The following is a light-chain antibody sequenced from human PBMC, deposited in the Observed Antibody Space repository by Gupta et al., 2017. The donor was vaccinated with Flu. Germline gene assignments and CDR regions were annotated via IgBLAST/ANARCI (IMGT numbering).Light chain of an antibody. CDR1: ISDVGSYKL. Sequence: SALAPPAPGSGAPGKAVHIPCPGTISDVGSYKLVSWYQQPPGKAPKLMIYEGSKRPSGFSNRFSGSNSGNTASLTISGLQAEDEADYYCCSYAGSSTWVFGGGTKLTVL. V-gene: IGLV2-23*01. CDR3: CSYAGSSTWV. CDR2: EGS. J-gene: IGLJ3*02.